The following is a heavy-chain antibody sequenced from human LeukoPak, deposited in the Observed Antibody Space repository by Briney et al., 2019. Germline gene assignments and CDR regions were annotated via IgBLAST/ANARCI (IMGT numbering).Heavy chain of an antibody. CDR3: AREGDSYYYGSGSYGAFDI. V-gene: IGHV4-59*12. D-gene: IGHD3-10*01. J-gene: IGHJ3*02. CDR2: IYYSGST. CDR1: GGSISSYY. Sequence: SETLSLTCTVSGGSISSYYWSWIRQPPGKGLEWIGYIYYSGSTNYNPSLKSRVTMSVDTSKNQFSLKLSSVTAADTAVYYCAREGDSYYYGSGSYGAFDIWGQGTMVTVSS.